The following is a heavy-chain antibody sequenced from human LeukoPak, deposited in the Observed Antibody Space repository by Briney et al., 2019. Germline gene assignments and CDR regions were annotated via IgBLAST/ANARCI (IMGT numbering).Heavy chain of an antibody. Sequence: GGSLRLSCVGSGFTFRTYWMSWVRQAPGKGLEWVANIKQDGSEKYYVDSVKGRFTISRDNAKNSLYLQMNSLRAEDTAVYYCARDNTLVGGAFDIWGQGTMVTVSS. D-gene: IGHD3-10*01. J-gene: IGHJ3*02. CDR3: ARDNTLVGGAFDI. V-gene: IGHV3-7*01. CDR2: IKQDGSEK. CDR1: GFTFRTYW.